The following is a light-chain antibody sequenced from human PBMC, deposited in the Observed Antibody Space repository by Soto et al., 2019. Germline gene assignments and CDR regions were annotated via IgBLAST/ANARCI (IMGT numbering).Light chain of an antibody. V-gene: IGKV1-5*01. J-gene: IGKJ1*01. CDR2: DAS. CDR1: QSISKW. CDR3: QQYGSSPPRT. Sequence: DILMTQSPSILSASVGDTVTITCRASQSISKWVAWYQQRAGKAPTALIFDASNSEKGVPSRFSGSGSGTEFTLIISRLEPEDFAVYYCQQYGSSPPRTFGQGTKVEMK.